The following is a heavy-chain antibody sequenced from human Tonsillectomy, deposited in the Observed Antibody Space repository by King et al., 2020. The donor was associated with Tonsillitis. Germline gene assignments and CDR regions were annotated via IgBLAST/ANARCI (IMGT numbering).Heavy chain of an antibody. CDR3: ATDLASASST. CDR1: GFTFDDYA. D-gene: IGHD1-26*01. Sequence: VQLVESGGGLVQPGRSLRLSCAASGFTFDDYAMHWVRQAPGKGLEWVSGISWNSGSIGYADSVKGRFTISRDNAKNSLYLQMNSLRAEDTALYYCATDLASASSTWGQGTLVTVSS. J-gene: IGHJ5*02. V-gene: IGHV3-9*01. CDR2: ISWNSGSI.